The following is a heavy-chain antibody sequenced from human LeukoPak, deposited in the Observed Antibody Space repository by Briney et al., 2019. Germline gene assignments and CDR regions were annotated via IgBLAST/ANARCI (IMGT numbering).Heavy chain of an antibody. CDR3: ARDIAAAGTIYYYYYGMDV. V-gene: IGHV3-7*01. J-gene: IGHJ6*02. Sequence: PGGSLRLSCAASGFTFSSYGMSWVRQAPGKGLEWVANIKQDGSEKYYVDSVKGRFTISRDNAKNSLYLQMNSLRAEDTAVYYCARDIAAAGTIYYYYYGMDVWGQGTTVTVSS. CDR1: GFTFSSYG. CDR2: IKQDGSEK. D-gene: IGHD6-13*01.